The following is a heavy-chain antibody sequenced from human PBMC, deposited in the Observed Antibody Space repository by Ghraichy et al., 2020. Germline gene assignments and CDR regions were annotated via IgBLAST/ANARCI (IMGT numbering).Heavy chain of an antibody. D-gene: IGHD5-12*01. J-gene: IGHJ4*02. Sequence: SETLSLTCTVSGGSISSYYWSWIRQPPGKGLEWIGYIYYSGSTNYNPSLKSRVTISVDTSKNQFSLKLSSVTAADTAVYYCARFSSQWLPLDYWGQGTLVTVSS. CDR2: IYYSGST. CDR3: ARFSSQWLPLDY. V-gene: IGHV4-59*01. CDR1: GGSISSYY.